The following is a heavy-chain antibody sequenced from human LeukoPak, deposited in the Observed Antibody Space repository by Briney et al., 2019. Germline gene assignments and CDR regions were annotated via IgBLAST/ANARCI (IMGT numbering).Heavy chain of an antibody. Sequence: KASETLSLTCTVSGGSISSYYWSWIRQPPGKGLEWFGYIYYNGSTNYNPSLKRRVTISVDTSKNQYSLKLSSVTAPDTAVYYCARGLSLRGYYSRGATGGNFDYWGQGTLVTVSS. D-gene: IGHD1-26*01. V-gene: IGHV4-59*12. CDR1: GGSISSYY. CDR3: ARGLSLRGYYSRGATGGNFDY. J-gene: IGHJ4*02. CDR2: IYYNGST.